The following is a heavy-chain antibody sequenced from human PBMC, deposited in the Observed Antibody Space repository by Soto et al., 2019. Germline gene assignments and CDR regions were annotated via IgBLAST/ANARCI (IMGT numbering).Heavy chain of an antibody. CDR3: ATSQQVLNYYGSGSYARWFDP. J-gene: IGHJ5*02. D-gene: IGHD3-10*01. CDR2: FDPEDGET. CDR1: GYTLTELS. Sequence: ASVKVSCKVSGYTLTELSMHWVRQAPGKGLEWMGGFDPEDGETIYAQKFQGRVTMTEDTSTDTAYMELSSLRSEDTAVYYCATSQQVLNYYGSGSYARWFDPWAREPWSPSPQ. V-gene: IGHV1-24*01.